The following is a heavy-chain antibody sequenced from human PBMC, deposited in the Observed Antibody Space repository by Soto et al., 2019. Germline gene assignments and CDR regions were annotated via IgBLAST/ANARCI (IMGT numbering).Heavy chain of an antibody. D-gene: IGHD3-16*02. CDR3: VKASGRQWQILVIFDS. V-gene: IGHV3-9*01. Sequence: EVQLVEFGGGLVQPGRSLRLSCVGSGFTFNDYAMHWVRQAPGKGLEWVAGISWFSGTEGYADSVRGRFTISRDDANNSLFLQMDSLTPEDTAVDYCVKASGRQWQILVIFDSWGRGTLVTVSS. CDR1: GFTFNDYA. J-gene: IGHJ4*02. CDR2: ISWFSGTE.